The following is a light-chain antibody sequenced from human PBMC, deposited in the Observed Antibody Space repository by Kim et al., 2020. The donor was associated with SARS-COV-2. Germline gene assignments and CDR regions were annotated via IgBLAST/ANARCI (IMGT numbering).Light chain of an antibody. J-gene: IGKJ5*01. CDR1: QGISSY. V-gene: IGKV1-8*01. CDR3: QQYYSYPIT. Sequence: IRITQSPSSLSASTGDRVTITCRASQGISSYLAWYQQKPGKAPKLLIYAASTLQSGVPSRFSGSGSGTDFTLTISCLQSEDFATYYCQQYYSYPITFGQGTRLEIK. CDR2: AAS.